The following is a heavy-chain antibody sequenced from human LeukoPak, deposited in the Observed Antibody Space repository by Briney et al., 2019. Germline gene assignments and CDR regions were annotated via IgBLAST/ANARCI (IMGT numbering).Heavy chain of an antibody. CDR1: GGSITSYY. V-gene: IGHV4-59*08. Sequence: PSETLSLTCTVSGGSITSYYWTWIRQPPGKGLEWIGYYSVTTNYNPSLKSRVTISVDTSKNQFSLRLSSVTAADTAVYYCARDTTVTKDAFDIWGQGTMVTVSS. CDR3: ARDTTVTKDAFDI. CDR2: YSVTT. D-gene: IGHD4-17*01. J-gene: IGHJ3*02.